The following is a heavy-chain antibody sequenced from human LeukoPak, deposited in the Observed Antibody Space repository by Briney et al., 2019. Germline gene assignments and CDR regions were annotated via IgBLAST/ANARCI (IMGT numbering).Heavy chain of an antibody. Sequence: SETLSLTCTVSGGSISSGGYYWSWIRQPAGKGLEWIGRIYSSGSANYNPSLKARVTMSVDTSKNQLSLRLSSVTAADTAVYYCAGYGYRFFDYWGQGALVTVSS. CDR2: IYSSGSA. CDR1: GGSISSGGYY. V-gene: IGHV4-61*02. J-gene: IGHJ4*02. D-gene: IGHD5-18*01. CDR3: AGYGYRFFDY.